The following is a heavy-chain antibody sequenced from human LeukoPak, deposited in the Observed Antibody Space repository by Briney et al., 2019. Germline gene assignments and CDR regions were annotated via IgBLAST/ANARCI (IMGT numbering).Heavy chain of an antibody. J-gene: IGHJ4*02. V-gene: IGHV3-7*01. D-gene: IGHD1-26*01. Sequence: GGSLRLSCAASGFTLSSYWMSWVRQAPGKGLEWVANIKYDGSAKYYVDSVKGRFTISRDDAKNSLYLEMNSLRAEDTAVYYCARDLFSGSYQEDFWGQGALVTVSS. CDR3: ARDLFSGSYQEDF. CDR1: GFTLSSYW. CDR2: IKYDGSAK.